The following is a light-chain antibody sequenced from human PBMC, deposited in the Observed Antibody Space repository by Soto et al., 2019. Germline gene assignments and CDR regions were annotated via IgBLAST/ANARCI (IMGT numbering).Light chain of an antibody. CDR3: QQYDVRSPILS. CDR1: QSVSTN. CDR2: AAS. J-gene: IGKJ4*01. Sequence: EIVMTQSPATLSVSPGERATLSCRASQSVSTNLAWYQQKPGQAPRLLIYAASVRATGIPARCSGSGSGTEFTLTIISLQSEDFAVYYCQQYDVRSPILSFGGGTKVEIK. V-gene: IGKV3-15*01.